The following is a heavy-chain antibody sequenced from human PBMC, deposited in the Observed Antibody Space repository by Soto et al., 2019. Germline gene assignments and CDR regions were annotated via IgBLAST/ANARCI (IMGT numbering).Heavy chain of an antibody. D-gene: IGHD6-6*01. CDR1: GGSISNYY. CDR2: IYISGST. Sequence: SETLSLTCTVSGGSISNYYWNWIRQPAGKGLEWIGRIYISGSTNYSPSLKSRVTMSVDTSKNQFSLKVNSVTAADAAVYYCARGSYSISSWFDPWGQGTLVTVSS. V-gene: IGHV4-4*07. CDR3: ARGSYSISSWFDP. J-gene: IGHJ5*02.